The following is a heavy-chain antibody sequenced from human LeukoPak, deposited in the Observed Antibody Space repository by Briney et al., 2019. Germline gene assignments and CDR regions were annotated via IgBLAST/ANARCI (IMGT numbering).Heavy chain of an antibody. D-gene: IGHD1-1*01. Sequence: AASVKASFKASGYTFTSYNMHWVRQAPGQGLEWMGIINPSGGSTSYAQKLQGRVTMTKDTSTRTVYMELSSLRSDDTAVYYCARGAELANPQDYWGQGTLVTVSS. J-gene: IGHJ4*02. V-gene: IGHV1-46*04. CDR1: GYTFTSYN. CDR3: ARGAELANPQDY. CDR2: INPSGGST.